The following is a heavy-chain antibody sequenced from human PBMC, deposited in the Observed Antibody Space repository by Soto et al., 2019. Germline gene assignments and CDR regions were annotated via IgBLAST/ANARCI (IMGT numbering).Heavy chain of an antibody. CDR2: ISYDGSDE. CDR3: AKDTSPGVSASSSDY. Sequence: QVQLVESGGGVVQPGRSLRLSCAASGFTFSSFGMHWVRQAPGKGLEWVALISYDGSDEYYRDSVKVRFTISRDNSKNTLFLQVNSLRPEDTAVYYCAKDTSPGVSASSSDYWGQGALVTVSS. CDR1: GFTFSSFG. D-gene: IGHD2-2*01. J-gene: IGHJ4*02. V-gene: IGHV3-30*18.